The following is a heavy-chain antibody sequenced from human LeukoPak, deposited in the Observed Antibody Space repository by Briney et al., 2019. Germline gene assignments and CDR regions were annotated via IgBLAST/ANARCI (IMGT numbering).Heavy chain of an antibody. J-gene: IGHJ4*02. V-gene: IGHV3-7*01. CDR1: GFTFSSYW. Sequence: GGSLRLSCAASGFTFSSYWMSWVRQAPGKGLEWVASIRQDGSEKYYVDSVKGRFTISRDNAKNSLYLQMNSLRAEDTAVYYCARSRYYYDSSGYYFDYWGQGTLVTVSS. CDR3: ARSRYYYDSSGYYFDY. D-gene: IGHD3-22*01. CDR2: IRQDGSEK.